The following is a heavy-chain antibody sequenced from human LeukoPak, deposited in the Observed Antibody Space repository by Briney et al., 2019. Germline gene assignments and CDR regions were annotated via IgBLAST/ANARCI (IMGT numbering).Heavy chain of an antibody. V-gene: IGHV4-61*02. Sequence: SETLSLTCTVSGGSISSGSYYWSWIRQPAGKGLEWIGRIYTSGSTNYNPSLKSRVTISVDTSKNQFSLKLSSVAAADTAVYYCARGAWFGEFFYFDFWGQGTLVTVSS. CDR2: IYTSGST. D-gene: IGHD3-10*01. J-gene: IGHJ4*02. CDR3: ARGAWFGEFFYFDF. CDR1: GGSISSGSYY.